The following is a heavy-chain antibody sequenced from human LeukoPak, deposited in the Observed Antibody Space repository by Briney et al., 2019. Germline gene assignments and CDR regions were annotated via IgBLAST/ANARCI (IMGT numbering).Heavy chain of an antibody. CDR3: AREGYQPLLYLDY. D-gene: IGHD2-2*01. CDR2: IKQDGSEK. J-gene: IGHJ4*02. V-gene: IGHV3-7*01. CDR1: GFTFSSYW. Sequence: GGSLRLSCAASGFTFSSYWMSWVRQAPGKGLEWVANIKQDGSEKYYVDSVKGRFTISRDNAKNSLYLQINSLRAEDTAVYYCAREGYQPLLYLDYWGQGTLVTVSS.